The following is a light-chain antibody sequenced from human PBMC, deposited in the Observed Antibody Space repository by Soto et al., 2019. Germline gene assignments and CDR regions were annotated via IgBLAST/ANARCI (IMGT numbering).Light chain of an antibody. CDR2: GAS. CDR3: QQYGSSPWT. CDR1: QSLSSS. Sequence: EIVMTQSPATLSVSPGEGATLSCRASQSLSSSLAWYQQKPGQAPRLLIYGASNRATGTPDRFSGSGSGTDFTLTISRLEPEDFAVYYCQQYGSSPWTFGQGTRLEIK. V-gene: IGKV3-20*01. J-gene: IGKJ5*01.